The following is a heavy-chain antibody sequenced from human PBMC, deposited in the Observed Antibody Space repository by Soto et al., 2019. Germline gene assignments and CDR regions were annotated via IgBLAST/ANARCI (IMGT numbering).Heavy chain of an antibody. J-gene: IGHJ6*02. CDR2: INPSCGST. CDR1: GYTFTSYY. D-gene: IGHD3-3*01. Sequence: ASVKVSCKASGYTFTSYYMHWVRQAPGQGLEWMGIINPSCGSTSYAQKFQGRVTMTRDTSTSTVYMELSSLRSEDTAVYYCARRSIKEEWLYYYYGMDVWGQGTTVTVSS. CDR3: ARRSIKEEWLYYYYGMDV. V-gene: IGHV1-46*01.